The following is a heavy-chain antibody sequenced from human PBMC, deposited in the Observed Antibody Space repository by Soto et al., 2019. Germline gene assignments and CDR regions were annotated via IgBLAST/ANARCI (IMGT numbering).Heavy chain of an antibody. CDR3: ARMTTIDAFDI. CDR2: IWYDGSNK. Sequence: GGSLRLSCAASGFTFSSYGMHWVRQAPGKGLEWVAVIWYDGSNKYYADSVKGRFTISRDNSKNTLYLQMNSLRAEDTAVYYCARMTTIDAFDIWGQGTMVTISS. D-gene: IGHD4-17*01. CDR1: GFTFSSYG. J-gene: IGHJ3*02. V-gene: IGHV3-33*01.